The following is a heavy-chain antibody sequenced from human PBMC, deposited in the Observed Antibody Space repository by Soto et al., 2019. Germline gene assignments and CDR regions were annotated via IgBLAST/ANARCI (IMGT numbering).Heavy chain of an antibody. CDR3: ATTQRGAVAGKAFDC. CDR1: GGSISSSSYY. V-gene: IGHV4-39*01. CDR2: IYYSGST. J-gene: IGHJ4*02. D-gene: IGHD6-19*01. Sequence: SETLSLTCTVSGGSISSSSYYWGSIRQPPGKGLEWIGSIYYSGSTYYNPSLKSRVTISVDTSKNQFSLKLSSVTAADTAVYYCATTQRGAVAGKAFDCWGQGTLVTVSS.